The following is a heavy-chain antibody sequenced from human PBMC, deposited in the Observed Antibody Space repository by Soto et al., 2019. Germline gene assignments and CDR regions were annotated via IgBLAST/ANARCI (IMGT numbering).Heavy chain of an antibody. CDR2: IRSKANSYAT. V-gene: IGHV3-73*01. Sequence: GGSLRLSCAASGFTFSGSAMHWVLQASGKGLEWVGRIRSKANSYATAYAASVKGRFTISRDDSKNTAYLQMNSLKTEDTAVYYCTFKGREGFDYWGQGTLVTVSS. J-gene: IGHJ4*02. CDR3: TFKGREGFDY. D-gene: IGHD3-10*01. CDR1: GFTFSGSA.